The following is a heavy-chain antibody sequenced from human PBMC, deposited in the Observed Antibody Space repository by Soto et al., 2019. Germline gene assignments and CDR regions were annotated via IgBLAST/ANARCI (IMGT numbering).Heavy chain of an antibody. CDR3: ATWHLREHAYDI. V-gene: IGHV3-11*01. CDR1: GFALSDYY. Sequence: GGSLRLSCAGSGFALSDYYMNWIRQAPGKGLEWVAYITSSATTIFYADSVKGRFTTSIDSSRTTVYLQMRDLRPEDTPLYFSATWHLREHAYDIWGQGKMVTGSS. D-gene: IGHD5-12*01. J-gene: IGHJ3*02. CDR2: ITSSATTI.